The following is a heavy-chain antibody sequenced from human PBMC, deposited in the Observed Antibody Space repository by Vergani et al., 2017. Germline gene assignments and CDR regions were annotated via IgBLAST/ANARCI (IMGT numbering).Heavy chain of an antibody. J-gene: IGHJ4*02. V-gene: IGHV4-61*01. CDR1: GGSISSGSYY. Sequence: QVQLQESGPGLVKPSQTLSLTCTVSGGSISSGSYYWSWIRQPPGKGLEWIGYIYYSGSTNYNPSLKSRVTISVDTSKNQFSLKLSSVTAADTAVYYCARVDGDGDYFDYWGQGTLVTVSS. CDR3: ARVDGDGDYFDY. CDR2: IYYSGST. D-gene: IGHD4-17*01.